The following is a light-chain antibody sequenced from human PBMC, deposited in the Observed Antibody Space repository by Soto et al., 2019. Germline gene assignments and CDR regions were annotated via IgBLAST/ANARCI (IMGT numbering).Light chain of an antibody. CDR1: QSISSW. J-gene: IGKJ1*01. V-gene: IGKV1-39*01. CDR3: QQSYSSPWT. CDR2: AAS. Sequence: DIQMTQSPSTLSASVGDRVTITCRASQSISSWLAWYQQKPGKAPMLLIYAASSLQSGVPSRFSGSGSGTDFTLTINSLQPEDFATYYWQQSYSSPWTFGQGTKVDIK.